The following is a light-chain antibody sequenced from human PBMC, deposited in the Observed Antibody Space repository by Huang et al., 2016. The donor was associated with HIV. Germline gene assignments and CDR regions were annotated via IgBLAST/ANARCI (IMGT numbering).Light chain of an antibody. CDR2: GAS. CDR3: QQLSTYPRT. Sequence: IPLTQSPSSLSASVGDRVTITCRASEGIGNYLAWFQQKPGKAPKRLVYGASTLQNGVPSRFSGTGSGTHFTLTISSLQPEDFATYYCQQLSTYPRTFGQGTKVEIK. V-gene: IGKV1-9*01. J-gene: IGKJ1*01. CDR1: EGIGNY.